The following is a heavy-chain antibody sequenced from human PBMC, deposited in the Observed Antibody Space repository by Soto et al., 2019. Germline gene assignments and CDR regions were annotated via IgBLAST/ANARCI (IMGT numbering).Heavy chain of an antibody. Sequence: DVQLLESGGGLVQPEGSLRLSCAASGFTFSSYAMGWVRQGPGKGLEWVAVVSIGGSTHYADSVRGRFTISRDNSKNTLSLQMNSLTAEDTAVYCCAKRRGAGGHFDYWGQGALVTVSS. CDR1: GFTFSSYA. CDR2: VSIGGST. J-gene: IGHJ4*02. CDR3: AKRRGAGGHFDY. V-gene: IGHV3-23*01. D-gene: IGHD2-15*01.